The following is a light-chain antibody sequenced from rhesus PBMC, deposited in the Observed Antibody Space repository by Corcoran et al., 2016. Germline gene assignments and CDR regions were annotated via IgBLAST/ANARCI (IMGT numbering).Light chain of an antibody. CDR3: LQYSSSPFT. Sequence: DIQMTQSPSSLFASVGDTVTITCRASQSISSWLDRYQQKQGKAPKLLIYKASSLQSGVPSRFSGSASGTDFTLTISSRQPEDFATYYCLQYSSSPFTFGPGTKLDIK. CDR2: KAS. CDR1: QSISSW. J-gene: IGKJ3*01. V-gene: IGKV1-22*01.